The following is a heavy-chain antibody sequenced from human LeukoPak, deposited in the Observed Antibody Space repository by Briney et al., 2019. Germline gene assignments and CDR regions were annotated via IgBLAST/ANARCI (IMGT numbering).Heavy chain of an antibody. V-gene: IGHV3-30-3*01. CDR3: AFPGYRRGWSHFQH. CDR1: GFTFSSHA. D-gene: IGHD6-19*01. J-gene: IGHJ1*01. CDR2: ISYEGSNK. Sequence: GGSLRLSCAPSGFTFSSHAMHWARQAPGKGREWVAVISYEGSNKYYADSVKGRLTIPRDNPEHTLYPQMDSLRAGDTAVYDGAFPGYRRGWSHFQHWGQGTLVTVSS.